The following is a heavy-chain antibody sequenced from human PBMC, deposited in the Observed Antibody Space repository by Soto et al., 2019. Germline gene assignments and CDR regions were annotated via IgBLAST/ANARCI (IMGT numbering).Heavy chain of an antibody. D-gene: IGHD5-18*01. CDR1: SGSISSSNW. Sequence: QVQLQESGPGLVKPSGTLSLTCAVSSGSISSSNWWSWVRQPPGKGLEWIGEIYHSGSTNYNPSLKRRVTKSVDKSKNQFSLKLSSVTAADTAVYYCARIGAMAHFDYWGQGTLVTVSS. V-gene: IGHV4-4*02. J-gene: IGHJ4*02. CDR2: IYHSGST. CDR3: ARIGAMAHFDY.